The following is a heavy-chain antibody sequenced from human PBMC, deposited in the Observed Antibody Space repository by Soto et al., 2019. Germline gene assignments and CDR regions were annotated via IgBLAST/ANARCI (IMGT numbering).Heavy chain of an antibody. CDR2: IYYSGST. D-gene: IGHD6-13*01. Sequence: SETLSLTCTVSGGSISSGGYYWSWIRQHPGKGLEWIGYIYYSGSTYYNPSLKSRVTISVDTSKNQFSLKLSSVTAADTAVYYCARDARSNPGSSWYIFFDYWGQGTLVTVSS. V-gene: IGHV4-31*03. J-gene: IGHJ4*02. CDR1: GGSISSGGYY. CDR3: ARDARSNPGSSWYIFFDY.